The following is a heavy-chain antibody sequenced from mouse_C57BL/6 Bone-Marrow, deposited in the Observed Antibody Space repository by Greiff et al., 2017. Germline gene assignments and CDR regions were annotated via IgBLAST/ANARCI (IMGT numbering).Heavy chain of an antibody. CDR1: GYTFTSYW. J-gene: IGHJ2*01. CDR2: IDPSDSYT. D-gene: IGHD1-1*01. CDR3: AREGTVVSYYFDY. V-gene: IGHV1-69*01. Sequence: VQLQQPGAELVMPGASVKLTCKASGYTFTSYWMHWVKQRPGQGLEWIGEIDPSDSYTNYNQKFKGKSTLTVDKSSSTAYMQLSSLTSEDSAVYYWAREGTVVSYYFDYWGQGTTLTVSS.